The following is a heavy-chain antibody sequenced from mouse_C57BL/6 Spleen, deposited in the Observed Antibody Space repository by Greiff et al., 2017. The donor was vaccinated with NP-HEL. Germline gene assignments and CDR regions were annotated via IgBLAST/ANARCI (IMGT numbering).Heavy chain of an antibody. CDR1: GYAFSSYW. CDR2: IYPGDGDT. V-gene: IGHV1-80*01. CDR3: ARTLPLYAMDY. D-gene: IGHD5-5*01. J-gene: IGHJ4*01. Sequence: VQLQQSGAELVKPGASVKISCKASGYAFSSYWMNWVKQRPGKGLEWIGQIYPGDGDTNYNGKFKGKATLTADKSSSTAYMQLSSLTSEDSAVYFCARTLPLYAMDYWGQGTSVTVSS.